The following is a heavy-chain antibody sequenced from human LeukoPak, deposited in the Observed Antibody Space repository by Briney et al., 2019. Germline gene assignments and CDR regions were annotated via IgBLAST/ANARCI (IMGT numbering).Heavy chain of an antibody. CDR3: ARYTSGGGAFDI. V-gene: IGHV4-59*08. CDR1: GGPIGSYY. D-gene: IGHD6-19*01. CDR2: IYYSGSS. Sequence: KPSETLSLTCTVSGGPIGSYYWGWIRQPPGKGLEWIGYIYYSGSSNYNPSLKSRVTISVDPSKNQFSLRLSSVTAADTAVYYCARYTSGGGAFDIWGQGTMVAVSS. J-gene: IGHJ3*02.